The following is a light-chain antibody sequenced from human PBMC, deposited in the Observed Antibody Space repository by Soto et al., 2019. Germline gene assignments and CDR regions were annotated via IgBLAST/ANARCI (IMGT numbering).Light chain of an antibody. Sequence: QSVLTQPASVSGSPGQSITISCTGTSSDVGSYYFVSWYQHHPGKAPKLMIYEGSKRPSGVSNRFSGSKSGNTASLTISGLQAEDEADYYCCSYAGSYVFGTGTKVTVL. V-gene: IGLV2-23*01. CDR1: SSDVGSYYF. CDR3: CSYAGSYV. J-gene: IGLJ1*01. CDR2: EGS.